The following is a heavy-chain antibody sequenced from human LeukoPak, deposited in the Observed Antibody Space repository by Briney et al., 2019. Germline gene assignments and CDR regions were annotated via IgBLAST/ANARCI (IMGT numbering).Heavy chain of an antibody. CDR2: IKSKTDGGTT. D-gene: IGHD3-22*01. CDR3: ANPNYYDSSGYYSDDY. V-gene: IGHV3-15*01. J-gene: IGHJ4*02. CDR1: GFTFSNAW. Sequence: GGSLRLSCAASGFTFSNAWMSWVRQAPGKGLEWVGRIKSKTDGGTTDYAAPVKGRFTISRDNSKNTLYLQMNSLRTEDTAMYYCANPNYYDSSGYYSDDYWGQGTLVTVSS.